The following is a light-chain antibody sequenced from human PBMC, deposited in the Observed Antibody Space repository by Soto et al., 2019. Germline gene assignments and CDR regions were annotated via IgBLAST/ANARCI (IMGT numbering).Light chain of an antibody. Sequence: IVLTQSPGTLSLSPGERATLSCRASQTVSSNYLAWYQQKPGQAPRLLIYSASTRATGIPDRFSGSGSGTDFTLTISRLETEDFAVYYCQQYGTSPLTFGGGTKVDIK. CDR2: SAS. V-gene: IGKV3-20*01. CDR3: QQYGTSPLT. CDR1: QTVSSNY. J-gene: IGKJ4*01.